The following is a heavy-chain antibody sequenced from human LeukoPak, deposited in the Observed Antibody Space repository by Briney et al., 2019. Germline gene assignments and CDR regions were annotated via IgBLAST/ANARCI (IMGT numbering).Heavy chain of an antibody. V-gene: IGHV3-30-3*01. CDR1: GFTFSSYA. J-gene: IGHJ4*02. CDR3: ARDATSVPRYYFEY. Sequence: PGGSLSLSCAASGFTFSSYAMHWVRQAPGKGLEWVAVISYDGSNKYYADSVKGRFTISRDNSKNTLYLQMNSLRAEDTAVYYCARDATSVPRYYFEYWGQGTLVTVSS. CDR2: ISYDGSNK.